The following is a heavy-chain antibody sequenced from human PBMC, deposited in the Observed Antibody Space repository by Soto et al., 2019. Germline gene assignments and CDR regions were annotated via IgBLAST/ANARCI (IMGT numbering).Heavy chain of an antibody. CDR1: GGSISSGDYY. J-gene: IGHJ6*04. CDR2: IYYSGST. Sequence: PSETLSLTCTVSGGSISSGDYYWSWIRQPPGKGLEWIGYIYYSGSTYYNPSLKSRVTISVDTSKNQFSLKLSSVTAADTAVYYCASAPYSSPLPCYYGMDVWGEGTTVTVSS. CDR3: ASAPYSSPLPCYYGMDV. D-gene: IGHD6-6*01. V-gene: IGHV4-30-4*01.